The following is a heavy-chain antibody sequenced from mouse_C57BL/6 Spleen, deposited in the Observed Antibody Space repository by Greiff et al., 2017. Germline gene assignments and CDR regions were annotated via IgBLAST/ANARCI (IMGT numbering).Heavy chain of an antibody. CDR3: ARDFRYDYDGRADY. J-gene: IGHJ2*01. Sequence: EVKLVESGGGLVKPGGSLKLSCAASGFTFSSYAMSWVRQTPEKRLEWVATISDGGSYTYYPDNVKGRLPISRDNAKNNLYLQMSHLKSEDTAMYYCARDFRYDYDGRADYWGQGTTLTVSS. D-gene: IGHD2-4*01. V-gene: IGHV5-4*01. CDR1: GFTFSSYA. CDR2: ISDGGSYT.